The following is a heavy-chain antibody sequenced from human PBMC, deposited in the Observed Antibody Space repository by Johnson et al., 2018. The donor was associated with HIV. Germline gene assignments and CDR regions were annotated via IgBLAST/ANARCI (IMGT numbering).Heavy chain of an antibody. V-gene: IGHV3-66*01. CDR3: ARDDRPDGFDI. Sequence: VESGGGLVQPGGSLRLSCAASGIIVTGNFMSWVRQAPGKGLEWVSVINAGGDTYYADSVKGRFTISRDRSKNTVSLQMNSLRVEDTAVYYCARDDRPDGFDIWGQGTMVTGSS. J-gene: IGHJ3*02. CDR2: INAGGDT. D-gene: IGHD1-14*01. CDR1: GIIVTGNF.